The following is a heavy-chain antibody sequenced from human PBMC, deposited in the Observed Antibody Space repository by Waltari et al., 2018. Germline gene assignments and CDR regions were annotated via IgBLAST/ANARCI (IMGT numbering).Heavy chain of an antibody. V-gene: IGHV4-39*07. Sequence: QLQLQESGPGLVKPSETLSLTCTVSGGSISSSSYYWGWIRQPPGKGLEWIVSIYYSGSTYYNPSLKSRVTISVDTSKNQFSLKLSSVTAADTAVYYCARVTTYYYGSGSYYFDYWGQGTLVTVSS. CDR1: GGSISSSSYY. J-gene: IGHJ4*02. CDR3: ARVTTYYYGSGSYYFDY. CDR2: IYYSGST. D-gene: IGHD3-10*01.